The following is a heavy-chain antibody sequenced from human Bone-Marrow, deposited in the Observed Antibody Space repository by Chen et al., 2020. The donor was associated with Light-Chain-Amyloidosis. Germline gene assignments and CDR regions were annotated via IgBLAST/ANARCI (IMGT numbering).Heavy chain of an antibody. J-gene: IGHJ4*02. Sequence: EVQLEQSGPEVTKPGESLKISCKGSGYTFPNYWIGWVRQMPGKGLAWMGVIYPDDADARYSPYFEGQVTISAYKANTTAELRWRSMKASDTAMYYCARRRDGYNFDYWGQGTLVTVSS. CDR2: IYPDDADA. CDR1: GYTFPNYW. CDR3: ARRRDGYNFDY. D-gene: IGHD5-12*01. V-gene: IGHV5-51*01.